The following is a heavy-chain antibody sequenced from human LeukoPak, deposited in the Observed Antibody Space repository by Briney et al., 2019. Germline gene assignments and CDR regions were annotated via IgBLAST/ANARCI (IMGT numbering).Heavy chain of an antibody. Sequence: EPGGSLRLSCAASGFTFSDHYMDWVRQAPGKGLEWVGRSKNKPNSYTTEYAASVNGRFTISRDDSKKSLYLQMHSLKTEDTAVYYCAWSRYYVPFYYMDVWGKGTTVTVSS. CDR3: AWSRYYVPFYYMDV. CDR1: GFTFSDHY. CDR2: SKNKPNSYTT. D-gene: IGHD3-3*01. J-gene: IGHJ6*03. V-gene: IGHV3-72*01.